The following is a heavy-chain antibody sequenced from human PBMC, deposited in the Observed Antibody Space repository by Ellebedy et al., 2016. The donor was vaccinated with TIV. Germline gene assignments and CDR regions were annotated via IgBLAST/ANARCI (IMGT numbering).Heavy chain of an antibody. V-gene: IGHV3-30*02. J-gene: IGHJ6*02. D-gene: IGHD6-19*01. CDR3: AKAKKQWLVGYYNAMDV. CDR2: IRYDGSTA. CDR1: GFTFSSYG. Sequence: GESLKISCAASGFTFSSYGMHWVRQAPGKGLEWVAFIRYDGSTAYYADSVKGRFTISRDNSKNTLYLQVNSLRSTDTAVYYCAKAKKQWLVGYYNAMDVWGQGTTVTVSS.